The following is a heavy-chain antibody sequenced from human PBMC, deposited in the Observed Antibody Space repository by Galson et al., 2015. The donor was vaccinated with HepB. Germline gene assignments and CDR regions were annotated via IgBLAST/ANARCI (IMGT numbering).Heavy chain of an antibody. J-gene: IGHJ4*02. CDR2: IHSDGRSS. CDR3: AHGRPGTFTVLGN. CDR1: GFTFSGHW. D-gene: IGHD1-1*01. Sequence: SLRLSCAASGFTFSGHWMHWVRQAPGKGLIWVSRIHSDGRSSSYADYVKGRFSISRDDAKNTLYLQLNSLRAEDTAIYYCAHGRPGTFTVLGNWGQGTLVTVSS. V-gene: IGHV3-74*01.